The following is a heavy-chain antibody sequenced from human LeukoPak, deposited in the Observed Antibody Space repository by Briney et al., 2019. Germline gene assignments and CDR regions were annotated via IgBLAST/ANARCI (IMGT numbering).Heavy chain of an antibody. Sequence: PGGSLRLSCAASGFTFSSYAMSWVRQAPGKGLEWVSAISGSGGSTYYADSVKGRFTISRDNSRNTLYLQMNSLRAEDTAVYYCAKERRGENVWGSYRDAFDMWGQGTMVTVSS. CDR1: GFTFSSYA. CDR2: ISGSGGST. V-gene: IGHV3-23*01. CDR3: AKERRGENVWGSYRDAFDM. D-gene: IGHD3-16*02. J-gene: IGHJ3*02.